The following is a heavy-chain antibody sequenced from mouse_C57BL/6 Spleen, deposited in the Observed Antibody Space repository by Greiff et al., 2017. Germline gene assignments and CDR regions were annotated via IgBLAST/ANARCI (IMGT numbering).Heavy chain of an antibody. CDR1: GYTFTSYW. CDR3: ARIGLAGLDY. CDR2: IDPSDSYT. D-gene: IGHD2-14*01. J-gene: IGHJ2*01. V-gene: IGHV1-59*01. Sequence: QVQLKQPGAELVRPGTSVKLSCKASGYTFTSYWMHWVKQRPGQGLEWIGVIDPSDSYTNYNQKFKGKATLTVDTSSSTAYMQLSSLTSEDSAVYYCARIGLAGLDYWGQGTTLTVSS.